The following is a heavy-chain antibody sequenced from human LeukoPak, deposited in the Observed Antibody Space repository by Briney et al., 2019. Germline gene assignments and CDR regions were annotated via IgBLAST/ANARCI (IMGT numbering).Heavy chain of an antibody. CDR2: ISYSVST. D-gene: IGHD3-10*01. V-gene: IGHV4-59*08. CDR3: ARHQTYVSGSYFFDY. CDR1: GGSINSLH. Sequence: PSETLSLTCSVSGGSINSLHWSWIRQPPGKGLEWIGFISYSVSTYYNPSLKSRVTISVDTSKNQFSLKLSSVTAADTAVYYCARHQTYVSGSYFFDYWCQGTLVTVSS. J-gene: IGHJ4*02.